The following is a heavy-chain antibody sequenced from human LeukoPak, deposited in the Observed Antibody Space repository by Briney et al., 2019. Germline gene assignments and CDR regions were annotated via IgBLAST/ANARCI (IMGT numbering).Heavy chain of an antibody. V-gene: IGHV1-2*02. CDR2: INPNSGGT. CDR1: GYTFTGYY. CDR3: ARLGQQLVRAYNWFDP. D-gene: IGHD6-13*01. Sequence: ASVKVSCEASGYTFTGYYMHWVRQAPGQGLEWMGWINPNSGGTNYAQKFQGRVTMTRDTSISTAYLQWSSLKASDTAMYYCARLGQQLVRAYNWFDPWGQGTLVTVSS. J-gene: IGHJ5*02.